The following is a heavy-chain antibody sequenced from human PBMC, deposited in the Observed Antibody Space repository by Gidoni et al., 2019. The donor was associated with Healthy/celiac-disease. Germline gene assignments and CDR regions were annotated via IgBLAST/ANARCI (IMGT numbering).Heavy chain of an antibody. CDR3: ARPLYSSSSRWFDP. CDR1: GCSISSSSYY. CDR2: IYYSGST. J-gene: IGHJ5*02. D-gene: IGHD6-6*01. Sequence: QLQLQESGPGLVKPSETLSLTCTVTGCSISSSSYYWGWIRQPPGKGLEWSGSIYYSGSTYYNPSLKSRVTISVDTSKNQFSLKLSSWTAADTAVYYCARPLYSSSSRWFDPWGQGTLVTVSS. V-gene: IGHV4-39*01.